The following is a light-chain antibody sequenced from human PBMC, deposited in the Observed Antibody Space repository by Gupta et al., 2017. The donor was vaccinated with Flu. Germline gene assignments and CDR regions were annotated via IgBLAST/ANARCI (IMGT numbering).Light chain of an antibody. CDR3: QAGGTGLHVV. J-gene: IGLJ2*01. Sequence: QLVLTQSPSASASLGASVKLTCTLSSGHSSYAIAWHQQQPEKGPRYLMKLNSDGSHSKGDGIPVRFSGSSSGAEPYLPISSLQSGDEADFYCQAGGTGLHVVFGGGTKLTVL. CDR1: SGHSSYA. CDR2: LNSDGSH. V-gene: IGLV4-69*01.